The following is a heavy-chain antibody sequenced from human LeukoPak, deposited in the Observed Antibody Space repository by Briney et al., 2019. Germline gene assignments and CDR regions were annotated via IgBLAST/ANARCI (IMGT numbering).Heavy chain of an antibody. CDR2: INPNSGGT. V-gene: IGHV1-2*02. D-gene: IGHD6-13*01. CDR1: GYTFTGYY. CDR3: ASDSSSSSPYGMDV. J-gene: IGHJ6*02. Sequence: ASVKVSCKASGYTFTGYYMHWVRQAPGQGLEWMGWINPNSGGTNYAQKFQGRVTMTRDTSISTAYMELSRLRSDDTAVYYCASDSSSSSPYGMDVWGQGTTVTVSS.